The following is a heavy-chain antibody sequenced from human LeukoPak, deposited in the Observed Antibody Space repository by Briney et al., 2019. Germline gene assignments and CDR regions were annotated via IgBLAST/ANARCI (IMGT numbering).Heavy chain of an antibody. V-gene: IGHV4-34*01. J-gene: IGHJ6*02. CDR1: GASVNSGSHY. Sequence: SETLSLTCTVSGASVNSGSHYWSWIRQPPGKGLEWIGEINHSGSTNYNPSLKSRVTISVDTSKNQFSLKLSSVTAADTAVYYCQSYYYYYGMDVWGQGTTVTVSS. CDR3: QSYYYYYGMDV. CDR2: INHSGST.